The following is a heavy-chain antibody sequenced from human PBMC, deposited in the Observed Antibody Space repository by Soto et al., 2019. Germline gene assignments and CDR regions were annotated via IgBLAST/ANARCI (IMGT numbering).Heavy chain of an antibody. V-gene: IGHV4-30-2*06. J-gene: IGHJ4*02. CDR3: AKVRSTTIFDVVSLFDY. Sequence: LSLTCAVSGDSINSRGSSWSWIRQSPGKGLEWIGYISQSGNTYYSPSLKSRVTISVDKSNNDFSLKLSSVTAEDTAVYYCAKVRSTTIFDVVSLFDYWGQGTLVTVSS. D-gene: IGHD3-3*01. CDR2: ISQSGNT. CDR1: GDSINSRGSS.